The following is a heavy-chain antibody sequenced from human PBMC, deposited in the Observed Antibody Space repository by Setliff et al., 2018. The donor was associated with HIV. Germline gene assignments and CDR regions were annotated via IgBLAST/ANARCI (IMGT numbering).Heavy chain of an antibody. CDR1: GDTFNNYG. D-gene: IGHD3-22*01. Sequence: SVKVSCKVSGDTFNNYGLNWVRQAPGQGLEWMGGIIPIFGTTHYAKKFQGRVTFTADESTSTAYMQLSSLRYDDTAVYYCARGRNYDSSGYGDYYYYMDVWGKGTTVTVSS. J-gene: IGHJ6*03. V-gene: IGHV1-69*13. CDR3: ARGRNYDSSGYGDYYYYMDV. CDR2: IIPIFGTT.